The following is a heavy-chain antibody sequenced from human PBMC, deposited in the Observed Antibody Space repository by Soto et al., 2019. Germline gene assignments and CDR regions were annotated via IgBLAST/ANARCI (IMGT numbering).Heavy chain of an antibody. CDR1: PATFSSEV. V-gene: IGHV1-8*01. D-gene: IGHD4-17*01. Sequence: SPVPSPATFSSEVVNRLLPDTGQGLEWLGWMNPNSGNTGYAQKFQDRVTMTRNTSISTAYMELSSMRSEDTAGYYGAGADYFPYYDYYCGMDVWRQATTVTVSS. CDR2: MNPNSGNT. J-gene: IGHJ6*02. CDR3: AGADYFPYYDYYCGMDV.